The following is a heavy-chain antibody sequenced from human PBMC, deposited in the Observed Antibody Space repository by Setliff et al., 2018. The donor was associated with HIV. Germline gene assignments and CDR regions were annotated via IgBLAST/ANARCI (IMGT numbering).Heavy chain of an antibody. CDR1: GYTFTSYG. D-gene: IGHD6-13*01. CDR3: ARGVKGIATTGKYYFDY. CDR2: INPDSRGT. J-gene: IGHJ4*02. Sequence: ASVKVSCKASGYTFTSYGISWVRQAPGQGLEWVGRINPDSRGTNYAQTFQGRVTMTRDTSANTAYMELSRLRSDDTAVFYCARGVKGIATTGKYYFDYWGQGTLVTVSS. V-gene: IGHV1-2*06.